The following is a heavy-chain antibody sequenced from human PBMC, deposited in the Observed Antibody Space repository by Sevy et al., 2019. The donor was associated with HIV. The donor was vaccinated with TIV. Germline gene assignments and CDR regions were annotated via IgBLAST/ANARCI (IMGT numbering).Heavy chain of an antibody. D-gene: IGHD3-10*01. V-gene: IGHV3-23*01. Sequence: GESLKISCAASGFTLSSYAMTWVRQTPRKGLEWVSTITGSGGSTNYADSLKGRFTISTDNSKSVLYLQMNFLRAEDTAVYYCVKNGVVRRRHYYYYMDVWGQGTTVTVSS. CDR2: ITGSGGST. CDR3: VKNGVVRRRHYYYYMDV. CDR1: GFTLSSYA. J-gene: IGHJ6*02.